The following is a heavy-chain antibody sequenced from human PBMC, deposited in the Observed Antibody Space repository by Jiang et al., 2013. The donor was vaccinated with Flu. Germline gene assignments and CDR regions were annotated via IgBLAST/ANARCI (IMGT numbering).Heavy chain of an antibody. CDR3: ARLTRGSSWKTGYYYYYMDV. CDR2: IDPSDSYT. D-gene: IGHD6-13*01. Sequence: WVRQSARERPGVDGRIDPSDSYTNYSPSFQGHVTISADKSISTAYLQWSSLKASDTAMYYCARLTRGSSWKTGYYYYYMDVWGKGTTVTVSS. J-gene: IGHJ6*03. V-gene: IGHV5-10-1*01.